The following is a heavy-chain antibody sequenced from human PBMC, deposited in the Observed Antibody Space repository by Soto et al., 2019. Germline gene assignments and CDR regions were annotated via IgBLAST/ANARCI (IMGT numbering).Heavy chain of an antibody. CDR1: GFTFSSYG. CDR3: AKLGIAAAGTSGNFDY. V-gene: IGHV3-30*18. J-gene: IGHJ4*02. CDR2: ISYDGSNK. Sequence: PGGSLRLSCAASGFTFSSYGMHWARQAPGKGLEWVAVISYDGSNKYYADSVKGRFTISRDNSKNTLYLQMNSLRAEDTAVYYCAKLGIAAAGTSGNFDYWGQGTLVTVSS. D-gene: IGHD6-13*01.